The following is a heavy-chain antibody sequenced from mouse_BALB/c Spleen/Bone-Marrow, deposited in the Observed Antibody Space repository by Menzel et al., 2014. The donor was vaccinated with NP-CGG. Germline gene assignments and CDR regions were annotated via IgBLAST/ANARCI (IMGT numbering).Heavy chain of an antibody. Sequence: VHLVESGAELVRPGTSVTPSCKASGYTFTDYKMHWVKQTPVHGLEWIGLIDPETGGTAYNQKFKGKATLTADKSSSTAYMDLRSLTSEDSAVYYCTIVAYWGQGTLVAVSA. CDR2: IDPETGGT. V-gene: IGHV1-15*01. J-gene: IGHJ3*01. CDR1: GYTFTDYK. CDR3: TIVAY.